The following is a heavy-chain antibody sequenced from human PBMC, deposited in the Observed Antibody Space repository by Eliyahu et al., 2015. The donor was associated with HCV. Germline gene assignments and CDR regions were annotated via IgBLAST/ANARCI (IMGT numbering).Heavy chain of an antibody. V-gene: IGHV2-70*04. CDR1: GFSLSTSGMR. CDR3: ARSLHPKGYYDSSGFDI. CDR2: IDWDDDK. Sequence: QVTLKESGPALVKPTQTLTLTCTFSGFSLSTSGMRVSWIRQPPGKALEWLARIDWDDDKFYSTSLKTRLTISKDTSKNQVVLTMTNMDPVDTATYYCARSLHPKGYYDSSGFDIWGQGTMVTVSS. D-gene: IGHD3-22*01. J-gene: IGHJ3*02.